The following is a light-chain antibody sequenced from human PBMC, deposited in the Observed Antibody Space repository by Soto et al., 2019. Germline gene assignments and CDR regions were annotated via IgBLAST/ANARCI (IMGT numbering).Light chain of an antibody. J-gene: IGLJ1*01. CDR1: SSDVGGYDY. Sequence: QSVLTQPASVSGSPGQSITISCTGTSSDVGGYDYVSWYQQHPDKAPKLIIYEVTDRPSGVSSRFSGSKSGNTASLTISGLQAEDEADYYSSSLTSGSTRVFGTGTKVTVL. CDR3: SSLTSGSTRV. V-gene: IGLV2-14*01. CDR2: EVT.